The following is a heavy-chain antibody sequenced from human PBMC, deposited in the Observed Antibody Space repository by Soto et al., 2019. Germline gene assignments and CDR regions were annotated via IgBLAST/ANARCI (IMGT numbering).Heavy chain of an antibody. V-gene: IGHV1-18*01. Sequence: SVKVSCKASGYTFTSYGISWVRQAPGQGLEWMGWISAYNGNTNYAQKLQGRVTMTTDTSTSTAYMELRSLRSDDTAVYYCARDPYYYDSSGYEALGYYYYGMDVWGQGTTVTVSS. CDR3: ARDPYYYDSSGYEALGYYYYGMDV. D-gene: IGHD3-22*01. CDR1: GYTFTSYG. J-gene: IGHJ6*02. CDR2: ISAYNGNT.